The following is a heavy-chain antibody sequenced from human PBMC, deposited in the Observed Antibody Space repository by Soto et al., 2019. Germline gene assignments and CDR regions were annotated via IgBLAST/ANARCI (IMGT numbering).Heavy chain of an antibody. V-gene: IGHV4-59*08. CDR3: ASHHDILTGYFDY. D-gene: IGHD3-9*01. J-gene: IGHJ4*02. Sequence: QVQLQESGPGLVKPSETLSLTCTVSGGSISSYYWSWIRQPPGKGLEWIGYIYYSGSTNYNPSLNSRVTISVDTSKNQFALKLSSVTAADTAVYYCASHHDILTGYFDYWGQGTLVTVSS. CDR2: IYYSGST. CDR1: GGSISSYY.